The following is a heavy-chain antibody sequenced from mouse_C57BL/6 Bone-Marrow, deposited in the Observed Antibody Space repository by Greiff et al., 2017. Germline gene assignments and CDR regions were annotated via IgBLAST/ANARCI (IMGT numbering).Heavy chain of an antibody. D-gene: IGHD1-1*01. Sequence: VKLMESGPGLVQPSQSLSITCTVSGFSLTSYGVHWVRQSPGKGLEWLGVIWRGGSTDYNAAFMSRLSITKDNSKSQVFFKMNSLQADDTAIYYCAKNGHYYGLFDYWGQGTTLTVSS. CDR2: IWRGGST. CDR1: GFSLTSYG. CDR3: AKNGHYYGLFDY. J-gene: IGHJ2*01. V-gene: IGHV2-5*01.